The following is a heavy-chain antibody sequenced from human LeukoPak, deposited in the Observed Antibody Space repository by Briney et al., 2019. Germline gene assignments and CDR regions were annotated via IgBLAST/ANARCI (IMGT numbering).Heavy chain of an antibody. J-gene: IGHJ4*02. D-gene: IGHD2-15*01. V-gene: IGHV4-34*01. CDR2: INHSGST. CDR3: ARVGGGSCLGRYYFDY. Sequence: SETLSLTCAVYGGSFSGYHWSWIRQPPGKGLEWIGEINHSGSTNYNPSLKSRVTISVDTSKNQFSLKLSSVTAADTAVYYCARVGGGSCLGRYYFDYWGQGTLVTVSS. CDR1: GGSFSGYH.